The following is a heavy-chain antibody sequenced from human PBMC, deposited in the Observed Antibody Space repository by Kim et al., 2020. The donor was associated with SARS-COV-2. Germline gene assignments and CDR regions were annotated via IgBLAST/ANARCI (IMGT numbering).Heavy chain of an antibody. J-gene: IGHJ4*02. Sequence: GGSLRLSCAASGFTFSNSAMHWVRQAPGKGLEWVAVISYDGNNRFYADSVKGRFTISRDNSKNTLYLQMNSLRVEDTALYYCARPQPGDRDYWGQGTLVTVSS. CDR2: ISYDGNNR. CDR3: ARPQPGDRDY. D-gene: IGHD7-27*01. CDR1: GFTFSNSA. V-gene: IGHV3-30-3*01.